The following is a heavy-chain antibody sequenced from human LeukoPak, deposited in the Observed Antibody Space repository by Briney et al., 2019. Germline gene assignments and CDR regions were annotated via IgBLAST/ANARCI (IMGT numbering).Heavy chain of an antibody. CDR2: IIPMFGTT. D-gene: IGHD1-1*01. CDR3: ARDTVLQLSPGLEAFDI. CDR1: GGTFSSYA. J-gene: IGHJ3*02. V-gene: IGHV1-69*06. Sequence: SVKVSCKASGGTFSSYAISWVRQAPGQGLEWMGGIIPMFGTTNCAQKFQGRVTINADKSTTTAYMELRSLRSDDTAVYYCARDTVLQLSPGLEAFDIWGQGTMVTVSS.